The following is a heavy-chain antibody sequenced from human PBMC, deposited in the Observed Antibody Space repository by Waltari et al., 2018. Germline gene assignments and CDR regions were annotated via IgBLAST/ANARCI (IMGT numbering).Heavy chain of an antibody. J-gene: IGHJ4*02. D-gene: IGHD3-10*01. CDR1: GYTCSTYD. Sequence: QVQLVQSGAEVKEPGASVKVSCKASGYTCSTYDTTWVRQATGPGLEWMGWMNPNSGTTGYAPKFQGRVTMTRDTSISTAYMELSSLRSDDTAVYYCARGSRLGSGTFFPTATDNWAQGTPVTVSS. CDR2: MNPNSGTT. V-gene: IGHV1-8*01. CDR3: ARGSRLGSGTFFPTATDN.